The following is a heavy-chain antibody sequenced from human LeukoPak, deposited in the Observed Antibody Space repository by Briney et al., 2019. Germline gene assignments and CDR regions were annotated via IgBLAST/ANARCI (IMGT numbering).Heavy chain of an antibody. D-gene: IGHD5-12*01. V-gene: IGHV3-21*04. CDR2: IRTSNNYI. Sequence: GGSLRLSCAASGFTFSRYTFNWVRQAPGKGLEWVSSIRTSNNYIYYADSVKGRFTISRDNAKNSLYLQVNSLRAEDTALYYCARGVDSGYDYFDYWGQGTLVTVSS. CDR1: GFTFSRYT. J-gene: IGHJ4*02. CDR3: ARGVDSGYDYFDY.